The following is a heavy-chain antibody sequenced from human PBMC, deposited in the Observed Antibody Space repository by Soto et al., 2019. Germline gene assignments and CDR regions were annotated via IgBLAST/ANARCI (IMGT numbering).Heavy chain of an antibody. V-gene: IGHV3-23*01. CDR1: GFSFGTYT. CDR3: ARELVGLNYFDY. Sequence: GGSLRLSCAVSGFSFGTYTVNWVRQAPGMGLEWVSGLSDSVGTTHYAYSVKGRFTISRDKSKNTLYLQMNNLRAEDTALFYCARELVGLNYFDYWGQGTLVTVSS. CDR2: LSDSVGTT. D-gene: IGHD2-15*01. J-gene: IGHJ4*02.